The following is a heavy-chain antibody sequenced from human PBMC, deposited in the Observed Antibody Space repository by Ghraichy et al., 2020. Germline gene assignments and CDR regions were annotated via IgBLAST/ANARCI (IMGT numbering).Heavy chain of an antibody. CDR3: ARGVQWGIAVAGTRYYGMDV. CDR1: GGSISSYY. Sequence: SETLSLTCTVSGGSISSYYWSWIRQPPGKGLEWIGYIYYSGSTNYNPSLKSRVTISVDTSKNQFSLKLSSVTAADTAVYYCARGVQWGIAVAGTRYYGMDVWGQGTTVIVSS. V-gene: IGHV4-59*01. J-gene: IGHJ6*02. D-gene: IGHD6-19*01. CDR2: IYYSGST.